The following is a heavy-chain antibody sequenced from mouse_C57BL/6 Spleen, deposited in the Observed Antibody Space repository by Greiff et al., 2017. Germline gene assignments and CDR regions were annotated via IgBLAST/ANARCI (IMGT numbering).Heavy chain of an antibody. D-gene: IGHD2-4*01. CDR2: IDPSDSYT. CDR3: ARRGYDYGSYYAMDD. V-gene: IGHV1-69*01. CDR1: GYTFTSYW. Sequence: QVQLQQPGAELVMPGASVKLSCKASGYTFTSYWMHWVKQRPGQGLEWIGEIDPSDSYTNYNQKFKGKSTLTVDKSSSTAYMQLSSLTSEDSAVYYCARRGYDYGSYYAMDDWGQGTSVTVSS. J-gene: IGHJ4*01.